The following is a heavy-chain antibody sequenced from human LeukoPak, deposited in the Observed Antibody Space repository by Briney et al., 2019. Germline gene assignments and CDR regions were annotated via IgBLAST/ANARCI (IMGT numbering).Heavy chain of an antibody. V-gene: IGHV4-59*01. CDR3: ARGPIALYEHLFDP. CDR1: GGSISSYY. CDR2: IYYSGST. D-gene: IGHD2-2*02. J-gene: IGHJ5*02. Sequence: SETLSLTCTVSGGSISSYYWSWIRQPPGKGLEWIGYIYYSGSTNYNPSLKSRVTISVDTSKNQFSLKLSSVAAADTAVYYCARGPIALYEHLFDPWGQGTLVTVSS.